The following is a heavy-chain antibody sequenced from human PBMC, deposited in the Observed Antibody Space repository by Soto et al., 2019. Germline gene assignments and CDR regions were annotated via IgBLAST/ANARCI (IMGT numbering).Heavy chain of an antibody. CDR3: ARSPEATVTAFDY. J-gene: IGHJ4*02. Sequence: QVQLQESGPGLVTPSQTLSLTCTVSGGSISSCGYYWSWIRQHPGKGLEWIGYIYYSGSTYYNPSLKSRVTISVDTSKNQFSLKLSSVTAADTAVYYCARSPEATVTAFDYWGQGTLVTVSS. CDR2: IYYSGST. D-gene: IGHD4-17*01. CDR1: GGSISSCGYY. V-gene: IGHV4-31*03.